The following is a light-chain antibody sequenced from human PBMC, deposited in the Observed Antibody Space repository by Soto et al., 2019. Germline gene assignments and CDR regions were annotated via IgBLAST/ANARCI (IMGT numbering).Light chain of an antibody. J-gene: IGKJ1*01. CDR1: QGISSW. CDR3: QQYDSYSRT. CDR2: AAS. Sequence: IRMDQSPSSVSASVGDRVTTPCRASQGISSWLAWYQQKPGKAPKLLIYAASSWQSRIPARFSGSGSRTDFTLTISSPQPEDFATYYCQQYDSYSRTFGQGTKVDI. V-gene: IGKV1D-16*01.